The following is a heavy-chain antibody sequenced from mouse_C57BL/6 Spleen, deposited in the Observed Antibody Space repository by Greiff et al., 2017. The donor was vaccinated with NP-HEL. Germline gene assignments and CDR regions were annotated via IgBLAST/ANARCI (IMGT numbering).Heavy chain of an antibody. CDR1: GYAFSSSW. Sequence: VKLQQSGPELVKPGASVKISCKASGYAFSSSWMNWVKQRPGKGLEWIGRIYPGDGDTNYNGKFKGKATLTADKSSSTAYMQLSSLTSEDSAVYFCARYTVVSKDYFDYWGQGTTLTVSS. J-gene: IGHJ2*01. CDR2: IYPGDGDT. V-gene: IGHV1-82*01. CDR3: ARYTVVSKDYFDY. D-gene: IGHD1-1*01.